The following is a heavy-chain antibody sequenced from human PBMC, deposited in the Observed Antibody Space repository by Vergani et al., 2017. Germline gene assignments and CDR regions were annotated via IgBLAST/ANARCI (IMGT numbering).Heavy chain of an antibody. CDR1: GASIRSSNYY. CDR3: ARHRTVEWLVKLGWIDP. D-gene: IGHD6-19*01. Sequence: QLQLQESGPGLVKPSATLSLTCSVSGASIRSSNYYSGWIRQPPGKGLEWIASIYYSGSTYYNPSLKSRVTISVDTSKNQLSLKLSSVTAADTAVYCCARHRTVEWLVKLGWIDPWGQGILVTVSS. V-gene: IGHV4-39*01. CDR2: IYYSGST. J-gene: IGHJ5*02.